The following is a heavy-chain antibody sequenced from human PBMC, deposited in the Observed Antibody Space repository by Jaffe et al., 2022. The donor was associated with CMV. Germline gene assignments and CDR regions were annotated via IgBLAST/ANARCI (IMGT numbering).Heavy chain of an antibody. J-gene: IGHJ6*03. V-gene: IGHV3-48*03. CDR3: ARGRDSGSYSPPYYYYYMDV. CDR2: ISSSGSTI. D-gene: IGHD1-26*01. CDR1: GFTFSSYE. Sequence: EVQLVESGGGLVQPGGSLRLSCAASGFTFSSYEMNWVRQAPGKGLEWVSYISSSGSTIYYADSVKGRFTISRDNAKNSLYLQMNSLRAEDTAVYYCARGRDSGSYSPPYYYYYMDVWGKGTTVTVSS.